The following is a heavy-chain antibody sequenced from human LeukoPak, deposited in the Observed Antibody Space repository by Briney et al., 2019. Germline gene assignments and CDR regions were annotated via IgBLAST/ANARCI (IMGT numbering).Heavy chain of an antibody. V-gene: IGHV4-59*10. Sequence: PSETLSLTCAVYGGSFSGYYWSWIRQPAGKGLEWIGRIYTSGSTNYNPALKSRVTMSVDTSKNQFSLKLSSVTAADTAVYYCARGKGSGSYYRPDYYMDVWGKGTTVTISS. CDR2: IYTSGST. CDR1: GGSFSGYY. CDR3: ARGKGSGSYYRPDYYMDV. J-gene: IGHJ6*03. D-gene: IGHD3-10*01.